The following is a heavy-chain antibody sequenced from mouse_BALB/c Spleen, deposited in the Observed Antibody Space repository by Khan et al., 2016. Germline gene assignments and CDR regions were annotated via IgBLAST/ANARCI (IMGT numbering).Heavy chain of an antibody. V-gene: IGHV1-80*01. CDR1: GYAFSSYW. CDR3: ARYGNYAWFAY. Sequence: QVQLQQSGAELVRPGSSVKISCKASGYAFSSYWMNWVKQRPGQGLEWIGQIYPGDGDTNYNGKFKGKATLTADKSSSTAYMQLSSLTSEDAAVSFCARYGNYAWFAYWGHGTLVTVSA. CDR2: IYPGDGDT. D-gene: IGHD2-1*01. J-gene: IGHJ3*01.